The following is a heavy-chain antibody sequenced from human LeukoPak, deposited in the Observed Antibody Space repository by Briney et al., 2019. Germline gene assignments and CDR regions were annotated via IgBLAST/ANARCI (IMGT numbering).Heavy chain of an antibody. CDR3: ARVKRGYELLMGGYYFDY. Sequence: SETLSLTCTVSGGSISSGGYYWSWIRQHPGKGLEWIGYIYYSGSTYYNPSLQSRVTISVDTSKNQFSLKLSSVTAADTAVYYCARVKRGYELLMGGYYFDYWGQGTLVTVSS. J-gene: IGHJ4*02. CDR1: GGSISSGGYY. V-gene: IGHV4-31*03. D-gene: IGHD2-21*02. CDR2: IYYSGST.